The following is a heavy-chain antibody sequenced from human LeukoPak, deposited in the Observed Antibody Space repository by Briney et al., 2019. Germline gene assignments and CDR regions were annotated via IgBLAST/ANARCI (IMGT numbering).Heavy chain of an antibody. J-gene: IGHJ5*02. V-gene: IGHV4-34*01. CDR1: GGSFSGYY. CDR3: ARGPIVVVPAAIQGRLDP. CDR2: INHSGST. D-gene: IGHD2-2*02. Sequence: SETLSLTCAVYGGSFSGYYWSWIRQPPGKGLEWIGEINHSGSTNYNPSLKSRVTISVDTSKNQFSLKLSSVTAADTAVYYCARGPIVVVPAAIQGRLDPWGQGTLVTVFS.